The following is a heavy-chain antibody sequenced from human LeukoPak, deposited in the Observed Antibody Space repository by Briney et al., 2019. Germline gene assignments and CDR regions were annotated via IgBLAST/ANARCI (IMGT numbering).Heavy chain of an antibody. CDR1: GFTFSTSS. D-gene: IGHD3-16*01. CDR2: ISGSGGST. J-gene: IGHJ4*02. Sequence: GGSLRPSWAASGFTFSTSSMSWVRQAPGKGLAWVSSISGSGGSTYYADSVKGRFTISRDNSRNTLFLQMNSLKADDTAVYYCAKGGGGVLASWGQGTLVTVSS. CDR3: AKGGGGVLAS. V-gene: IGHV3-23*01.